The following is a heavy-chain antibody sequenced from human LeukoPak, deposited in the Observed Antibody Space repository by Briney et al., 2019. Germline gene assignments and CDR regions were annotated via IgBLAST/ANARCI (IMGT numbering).Heavy chain of an antibody. CDR1: GFTFSSYS. V-gene: IGHV3-23*01. D-gene: IGHD3-16*01. CDR3: GKEGGA. Sequence: GGSLRLSCAASGFTFSSYSMTWVRQAPGKGLEWVSAIGGRGGSTYYADSLEGRFTIARDNSKDMVYLQMNSLKVEDTAIYYCGKEGGAWGQGTKVTVSS. J-gene: IGHJ5*02. CDR2: IGGRGGST.